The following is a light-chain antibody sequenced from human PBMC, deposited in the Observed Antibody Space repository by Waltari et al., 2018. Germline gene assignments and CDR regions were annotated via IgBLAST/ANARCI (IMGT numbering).Light chain of an antibody. J-gene: IGKJ1*01. CDR2: GAS. V-gene: IGKV3-20*01. Sequence: EIVLTQSPGTLSLSPGERATLSCRASQSVRGSLAWYQQKAGQAPRLLIYGASSRATGIPYRFSGSGSGTDFSLTISRLEPEDFAVYYCQHYVRLPATFGQGTKVEI. CDR1: QSVRGS. CDR3: QHYVRLPAT.